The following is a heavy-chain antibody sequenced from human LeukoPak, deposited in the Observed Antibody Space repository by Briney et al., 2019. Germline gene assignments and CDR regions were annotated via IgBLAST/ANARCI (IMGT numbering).Heavy chain of an antibody. J-gene: IGHJ3*02. CDR1: GCTFSNNV. CDR3: ASARDGYGPDAFDI. D-gene: IGHD5-24*01. Sequence: GGSLRLSCVAFGCTFSNNVLNWVRQAPGKGPEWVSVSGTSGRTQYADSVKGRFTISIDSSKNTLYLQTNSLRAEDTAVYYCASARDGYGPDAFDIWGQGTMVTVSS. CDR2: SGTSGRT. V-gene: IGHV3-23*01.